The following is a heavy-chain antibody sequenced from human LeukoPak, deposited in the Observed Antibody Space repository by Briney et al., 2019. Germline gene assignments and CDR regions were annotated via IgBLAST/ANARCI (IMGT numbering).Heavy chain of an antibody. CDR2: IYHSGST. CDR3: ARVSSGATTVDY. CDR1: GGSITNSNW. J-gene: IGHJ4*02. V-gene: IGHV4-4*02. D-gene: IGHD1-26*01. Sequence: SETLSLTCAVSGGSITNSNWWSWVRQPPGKGLEWIGEIYHSGSTNYNPSLKSRVIISVDKSKNQFSLKLSSVTAADTAVYYCARVSSGATTVDYWGQGTLVTVSS.